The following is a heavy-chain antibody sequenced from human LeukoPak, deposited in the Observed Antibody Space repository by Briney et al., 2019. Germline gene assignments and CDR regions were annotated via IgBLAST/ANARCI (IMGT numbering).Heavy chain of an antibody. CDR1: GGSISSSNW. D-gene: IGHD2-2*01. V-gene: IGHV4-4*02. CDR3: ARDEGSSYPFDY. Sequence: SETLSLTCSVSGGSISSSNWWSWVRQPPGKGLEWIGEIYHSGSTNYNPSLKSRVTISVDESKNQFSLKLSSVTAADRAVYFCARDEGSSYPFDYWGQGTLVTVSS. CDR2: IYHSGST. J-gene: IGHJ4*02.